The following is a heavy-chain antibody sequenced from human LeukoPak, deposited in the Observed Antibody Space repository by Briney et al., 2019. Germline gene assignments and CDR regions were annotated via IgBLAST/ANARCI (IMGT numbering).Heavy chain of an antibody. J-gene: IGHJ5*02. CDR1: GFTFSSYG. D-gene: IGHD2-8*01. Sequence: GGSLRLSCAASGFTFSSYGMHWVRQAPGKGLEWVAFIRYDGSNKYYADSVKGRFTISRDNSKNTLYLQMNSLRAEDTAVYYCAKDGGYAYNWFHLWGQGTLVTVSS. CDR2: IRYDGSNK. CDR3: AKDGGYAYNWFHL. V-gene: IGHV3-30*02.